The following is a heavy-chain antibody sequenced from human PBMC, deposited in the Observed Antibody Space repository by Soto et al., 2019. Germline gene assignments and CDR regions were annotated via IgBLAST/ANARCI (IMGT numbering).Heavy chain of an antibody. D-gene: IGHD6-19*01. CDR2: VSHDGRNT. CDR1: GFTFSDYA. Sequence: VQLVESGGGVVQPGRSLRLSCAGSGFTFSDYAMHWDRQAPGKGLEWVAVVSHDGRNTHYADSVKGRFTISRDSSKNTVSLEMTSLRAADTAVYYCAKGGRQWLVTSDFNYWGQGALVTVPS. V-gene: IGHV3-30*18. CDR3: AKGGRQWLVTSDFNY. J-gene: IGHJ4*02.